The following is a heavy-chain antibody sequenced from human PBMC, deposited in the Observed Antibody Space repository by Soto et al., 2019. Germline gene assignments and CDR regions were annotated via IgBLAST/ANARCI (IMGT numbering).Heavy chain of an antibody. CDR2: IYYSGST. D-gene: IGHD3-22*01. V-gene: IGHV4-59*01. CDR1: RGSISRYY. J-gene: IGHJ3*02. Sequence: SQTLPLTCTVSRGSISRYYRTWVRQPPGKGLEWIGYIYYSGSTNYNPSLKSRVTISVDTSKNQFSLKLSSVTAAGTAVYYCAREQELNYYDISGYYYGAFDIWGQGTRVTVSS. CDR3: AREQELNYYDISGYYYGAFDI.